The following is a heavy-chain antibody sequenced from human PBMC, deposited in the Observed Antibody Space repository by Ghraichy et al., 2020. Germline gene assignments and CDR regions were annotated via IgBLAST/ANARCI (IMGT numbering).Heavy chain of an antibody. Sequence: SETLSLTCSGSGGSISGYYWTWIRQPPGKGLEYIVHINYSGSTNYNPSLKSRVTISVDTSKHQFSLKLSSVTAADTAVDYGASAHPSSPSSLPSDYWGQGTLV. CDR1: GGSISGYY. CDR3: ASAHPSSPSSLPSDY. D-gene: IGHD6-6*01. CDR2: INYSGST. J-gene: IGHJ4*02. V-gene: IGHV4-59*01.